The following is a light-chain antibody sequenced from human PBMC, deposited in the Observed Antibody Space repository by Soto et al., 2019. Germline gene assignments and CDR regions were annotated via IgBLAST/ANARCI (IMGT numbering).Light chain of an antibody. CDR1: RSNIGSNT. V-gene: IGLV1-44*01. CDR2: SFN. J-gene: IGLJ1*01. Sequence: QSALTQSPSASGTPGQRVTISCSGSRSNIGSNTVNWFQQVPGTAPKLLIYSFNQRPSGVPDRFSGSKSGTSASLAISGLQSQDEADYYCEAWDDSLNGYVFGTGTKVTVL. CDR3: EAWDDSLNGYV.